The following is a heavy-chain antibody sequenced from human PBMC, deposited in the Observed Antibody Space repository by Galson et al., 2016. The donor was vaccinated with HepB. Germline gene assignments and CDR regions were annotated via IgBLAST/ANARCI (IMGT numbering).Heavy chain of an antibody. J-gene: IGHJ6*02. CDR2: INHSGST. CDR1: GGSFSGYY. V-gene: IGHV4-34*01. Sequence: SETLSLTCAVYGGSFSGYYWSWIRQPPGKGLEWIGEINHSGSTNYNPSLKSRVTISVDTSKNQFSLKLSSVTAADTAVYYCARGQTRTVTLNYYYYYALDVWGQGTTVTVSS. CDR3: ARGQTRTVTLNYYYYYALDV. D-gene: IGHD4-17*01.